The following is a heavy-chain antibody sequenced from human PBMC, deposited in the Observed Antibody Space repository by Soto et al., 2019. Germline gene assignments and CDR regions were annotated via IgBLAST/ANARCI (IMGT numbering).Heavy chain of an antibody. Sequence: QMQLQESGPGLVKPSGTLSLTCDVSGGSINNGNSWSWVRQSPARGLEWIGEIYHSGRTDYNPSLKSRVTISLDRSKNQFSLKLSSVTAADTAIYYCAGSYCSGGRCHSYVMDSWGEGTTVTVSP. CDR2: IYHSGRT. CDR3: AGSYCSGGRCHSYVMDS. J-gene: IGHJ6*04. V-gene: IGHV4-4*02. CDR1: GGSINNGNS. D-gene: IGHD6-19*01.